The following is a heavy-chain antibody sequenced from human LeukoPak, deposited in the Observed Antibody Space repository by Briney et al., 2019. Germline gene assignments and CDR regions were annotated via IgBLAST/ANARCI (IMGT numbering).Heavy chain of an antibody. D-gene: IGHD2-15*01. J-gene: IGHJ4*02. CDR3: GRGYCSGGTCYFDY. Sequence: GGSLRLSCAASGFSFSYYTVNWVRQAPGKGLEWVSSISSTGTFIYYADSVKGRFTISRDNAKGSLFLQMNSLRAEDTAVYYCGRGYCSGGTCYFDYWGRGTLVTVSS. CDR2: ISSTGTFI. V-gene: IGHV3-21*01. CDR1: GFSFSYYT.